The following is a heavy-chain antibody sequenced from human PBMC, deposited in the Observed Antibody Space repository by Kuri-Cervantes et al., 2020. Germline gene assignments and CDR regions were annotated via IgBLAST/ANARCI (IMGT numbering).Heavy chain of an antibody. Sequence: ASVKVSCKVSGYTLTELSMHWVRQAPGKGLEWMGGFDPEDGETIYAQKFQGRVTITRDTSASTAYMELSSLRSEDTAVYYCASLLLWFGELPPRGDYWGQGTLVTVSS. CDR3: ASLLLWFGELPPRGDY. J-gene: IGHJ4*02. CDR1: GYTLTELS. V-gene: IGHV1-24*01. D-gene: IGHD3-10*01. CDR2: FDPEDGET.